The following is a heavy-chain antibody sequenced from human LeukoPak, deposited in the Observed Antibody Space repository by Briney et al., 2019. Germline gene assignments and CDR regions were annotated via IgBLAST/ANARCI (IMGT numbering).Heavy chain of an antibody. D-gene: IGHD3-9*01. CDR3: ARNTHYDILTGYYGFDP. J-gene: IGHJ5*02. CDR2: INAGNGNT. CDR1: GYTFTSHA. V-gene: IGHV1-3*01. Sequence: ASVTVSCKASGYTFTSHAMHWVRQAPGQRLEWMGWINAGNGNTKYSQKFQGRVTITRDTSASTAYMELSSLRSEDTAVYYCARNTHYDILTGYYGFDPWGQGTLVTVSS.